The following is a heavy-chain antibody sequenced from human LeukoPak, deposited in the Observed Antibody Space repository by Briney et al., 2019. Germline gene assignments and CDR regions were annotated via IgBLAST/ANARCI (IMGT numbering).Heavy chain of an antibody. J-gene: IGHJ4*02. CDR2: IDPTGRDI. Sequence: GGSLRLSCAGSGFTFNLQGMSWVRQAPGKGLEWVAAIDPTGRDIGYGDSVKGRFTVSRDNAKNSLYLQMNSLRDEDTALYYCATEDSARNGYYDNWGQGTLVTVSS. CDR3: ATEDSARNGYYDN. CDR1: GFTFNLQG. D-gene: IGHD1-26*01. V-gene: IGHV3-20*04.